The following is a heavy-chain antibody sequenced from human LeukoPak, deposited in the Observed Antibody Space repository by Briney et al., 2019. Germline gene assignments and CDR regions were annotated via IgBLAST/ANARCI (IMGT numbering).Heavy chain of an antibody. Sequence: SETLSLICAVYGGSFSGYYWSWIRQPPGKGLEWIGEINHSGSTNYNPSLKSRVTISVDTSKNQFSLKLSSVTAADTAVYYCARSTTYWFSLDYWGQGTLVTVSS. V-gene: IGHV4-34*01. CDR2: INHSGST. CDR3: ARSTTYWFSLDY. CDR1: GGSFSGYY. J-gene: IGHJ4*02. D-gene: IGHD2-8*02.